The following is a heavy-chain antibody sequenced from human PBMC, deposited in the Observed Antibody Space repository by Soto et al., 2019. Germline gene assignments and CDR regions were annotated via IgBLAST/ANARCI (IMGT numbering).Heavy chain of an antibody. CDR1: GDSINSIHYY. V-gene: IGHV4-39*01. CDR2: VYYSGST. Sequence: QLQLQESGPGLVKPSETLSLTCTVSGDSINSIHYYWAWIRQPPGKGLEWIGSVYYSGSTSYNPFPGNRATVSLTTSKNQFSLTLGSGTAADTALYFCARPAAGSDDKYYVDIWGKGTTVTGAS. D-gene: IGHD1-1*01. CDR3: ARPAAGSDDKYYVDI. J-gene: IGHJ6*03.